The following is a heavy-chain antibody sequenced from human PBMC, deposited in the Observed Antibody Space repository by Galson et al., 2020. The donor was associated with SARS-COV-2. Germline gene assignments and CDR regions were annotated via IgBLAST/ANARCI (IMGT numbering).Heavy chain of an antibody. CDR2: ISTVSSYI. CDR1: GFIFSDYY. Sequence: GGSLRLSCAASGFIFSDYYMSWIRQAPGKGLEWVSYISTVSSYIEYVDSVKGRFTISRDNSKNSLYLQMNNLRVEDTAVYYCARVTSWLVEYWGQGTLVTVSS. D-gene: IGHD6-19*01. CDR3: ARVTSWLVEY. V-gene: IGHV3-11*06. J-gene: IGHJ4*02.